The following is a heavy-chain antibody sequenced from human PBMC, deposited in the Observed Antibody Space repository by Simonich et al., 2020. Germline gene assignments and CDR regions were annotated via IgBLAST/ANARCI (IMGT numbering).Heavy chain of an antibody. J-gene: IGHJ6*03. CDR2: IKQEGSEK. CDR3: ARDGLGTAYYYYMDV. D-gene: IGHD7-27*01. Sequence: EVQLVESGGGLVQPGGSLRLSCAASGFTFSSYWMSWVRQAPGKGLEWVANIKQEGSEKYYLDSVKGRFTISRDNAKNSLYLQMNSLRAEDTAVYYCARDGLGTAYYYYMDVWGKGTTVTVSS. CDR1: GFTFSSYW. V-gene: IGHV3-7*01.